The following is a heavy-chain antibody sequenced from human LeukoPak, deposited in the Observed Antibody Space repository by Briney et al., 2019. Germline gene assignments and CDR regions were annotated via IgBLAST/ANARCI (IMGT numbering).Heavy chain of an antibody. CDR3: ARHSLGELYCSGGSCYTDY. Sequence: PAASVKVSCKASGATFTTYAIIWVRQAPGQGLEWMGWISAYNGNTNYAQKLQGRVTMTTDTSTSTAYMELRSLRSDDTAVYYCARHSLGELYCSGGSCYTDYWGQGTLVTVSS. D-gene: IGHD2-15*01. V-gene: IGHV1-18*01. CDR1: GATFTTYA. J-gene: IGHJ4*02. CDR2: ISAYNGNT.